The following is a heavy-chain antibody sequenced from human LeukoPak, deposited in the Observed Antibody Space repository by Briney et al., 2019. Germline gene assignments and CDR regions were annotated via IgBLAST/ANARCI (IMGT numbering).Heavy chain of an antibody. Sequence: PGGSPRLSCAASGFTFSSYSMNWVRQAPGKGLEWVSSISSSSSYIYYADSVKGRFTISRDNAKNSLYLQMNSLRAEDTAVYYCARDYHATTALDYWGQGTLVTVSS. CDR1: GFTFSSYS. V-gene: IGHV3-21*01. D-gene: IGHD4-17*01. CDR3: ARDYHATTALDY. CDR2: ISSSSSYI. J-gene: IGHJ4*02.